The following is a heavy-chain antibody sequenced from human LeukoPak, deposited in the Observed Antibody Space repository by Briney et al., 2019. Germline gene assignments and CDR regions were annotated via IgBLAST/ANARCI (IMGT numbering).Heavy chain of an antibody. J-gene: IGHJ4*02. CDR2: IYHSGST. D-gene: IGHD2-15*01. CDR3: ARFDIIEEGGPDY. CDR1: GGAISRGDYY. Sequence: SETLSLTCNVSGGAISRGDYYWRWLRQPPGKGLEWIGYIYHSGSTYYNPSLKSRITISVDTSKNQFSLKVTSVTAADTATYYCARFDIIEEGGPDYWGQGTLVTVSS. V-gene: IGHV4-30-4*01.